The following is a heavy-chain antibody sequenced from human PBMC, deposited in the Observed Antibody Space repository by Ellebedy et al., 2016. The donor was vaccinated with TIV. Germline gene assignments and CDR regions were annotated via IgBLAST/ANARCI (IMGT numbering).Heavy chain of an antibody. CDR1: GGSISSSSYY. Sequence: SETLSLXXTVSGGSISSSSYYWGWIRQPPGKGLEWIGSIYYSGSTYYNPSLKSRVTISVDTSKNQFSLKLSSVTAADTAVYYCARTDQVPGSYYYYMDVWGKGTTVTVSS. D-gene: IGHD2-2*01. CDR3: ARTDQVPGSYYYYMDV. V-gene: IGHV4-39*07. CDR2: IYYSGST. J-gene: IGHJ6*03.